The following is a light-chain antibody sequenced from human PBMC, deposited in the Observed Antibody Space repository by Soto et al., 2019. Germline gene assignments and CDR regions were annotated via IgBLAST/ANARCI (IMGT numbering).Light chain of an antibody. V-gene: IGKV1-NL1*01. CDR2: ATS. Sequence: TRSPSTLSEYLGAGVTFSRRASQGISNTLAWYQQKPGKTPKLLIYATSSLESGVPARFSGSRSGPEFTLTINSLQSEDFATYYCQPCYSLPRTFGRGTKVDIK. CDR3: QPCYSLPRT. CDR1: QGISNT. J-gene: IGKJ1*01.